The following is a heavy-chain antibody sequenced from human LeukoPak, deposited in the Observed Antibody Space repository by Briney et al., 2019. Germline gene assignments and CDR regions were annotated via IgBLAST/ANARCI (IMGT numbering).Heavy chain of an antibody. CDR3: ARQDIILGVVTYFQYYLDV. D-gene: IGHD3-3*01. V-gene: IGHV1-2*02. CDR1: GYTFTGYH. CDR2: INPKNGVT. J-gene: IGHJ6*03. Sequence: ASVKVSCKASGYTFTGYHLHWVRQAPGQGLEWMGWINPKNGVTDSPPKFQGRVTMTWDTSITTAYMEVWGLTSNDTATYYCARQDIILGVVTYFQYYLDVWGKGTTVTISS.